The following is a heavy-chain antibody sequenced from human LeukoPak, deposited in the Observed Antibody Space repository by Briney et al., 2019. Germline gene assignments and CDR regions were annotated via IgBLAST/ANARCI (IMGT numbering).Heavy chain of an antibody. D-gene: IGHD3-9*01. Sequence: SETLSLTCTVSGGSISSSPYYWGWIRQPPGKGLEWIGSVYYSGSTSYNPPLKSRVTISVDTSKNQFSLKLNSVTAADTAVYYCARPLTGYSYFDYWGQGTLDTVSS. CDR3: ARPLTGYSYFDY. CDR2: VYYSGST. J-gene: IGHJ4*02. CDR1: GGSISSSPYY. V-gene: IGHV4-39*01.